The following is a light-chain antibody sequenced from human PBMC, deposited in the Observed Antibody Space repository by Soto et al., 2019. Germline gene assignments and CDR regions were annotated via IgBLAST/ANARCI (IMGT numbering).Light chain of an antibody. Sequence: EIVMTQSPATLSVSPGERATISCRASQSISRRLAWYHQKPGQATRLLVYGASTRATSIPARFSGSGSETEFTLTISSLQSEDFAVYYCQQYKNWPPFTFGQGTRLEIK. CDR2: GAS. V-gene: IGKV3-15*01. CDR3: QQYKNWPPFT. J-gene: IGKJ5*01. CDR1: QSISRR.